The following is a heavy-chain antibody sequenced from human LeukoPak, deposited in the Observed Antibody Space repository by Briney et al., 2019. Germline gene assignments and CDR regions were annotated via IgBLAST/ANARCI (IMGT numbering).Heavy chain of an antibody. V-gene: IGHV4-34*01. D-gene: IGHD1-26*01. CDR2: INHSGST. J-gene: IGHJ5*02. CDR3: ARYSGWFAD. Sequence: SETLSLTCAVYGGSFSGYYWSWIRQPPGKGLEWIGEINHSGSTNYNSSLKSRVTISIDTSKNQFSLKLSSVTAADTAVYYCARYSGWFADWGQGTLVTVSS. CDR1: GGSFSGYY.